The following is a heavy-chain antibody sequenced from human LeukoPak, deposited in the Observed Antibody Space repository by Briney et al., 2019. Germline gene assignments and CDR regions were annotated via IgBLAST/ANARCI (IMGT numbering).Heavy chain of an antibody. Sequence: SVKVSCKDSGGTFSSYAISWGRQAPGQGLEWMGGIIPIFGTANYAQKFQGRVTITADESTSTAYMELSSLRSEDTAVYYCAREPVYCSSTSCPPYYYYYGMDVWGQGTTVTVSS. V-gene: IGHV1-69*01. CDR1: GGTFSSYA. CDR3: AREPVYCSSTSCPPYYYYYGMDV. J-gene: IGHJ6*02. D-gene: IGHD2-2*01. CDR2: IIPIFGTA.